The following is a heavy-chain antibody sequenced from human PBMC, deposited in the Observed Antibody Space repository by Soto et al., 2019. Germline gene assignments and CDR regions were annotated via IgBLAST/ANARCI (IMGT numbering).Heavy chain of an antibody. J-gene: IGHJ6*02. CDR2: INPNSGGT. CDR1: GYTFTGYY. CDR3: AREGDYYDSSGYYYGPSHYYGMDV. D-gene: IGHD3-22*01. Sequence: ASVKVSCKASGYTFTGYYMHWVRQAPGQGLEWMGWINPNSGGTNYAQKFQGWVTMTRDTSISTAYMELSRLRSDDTAVYYCAREGDYYDSSGYYYGPSHYYGMDVWGQGTTVTVSS. V-gene: IGHV1-2*04.